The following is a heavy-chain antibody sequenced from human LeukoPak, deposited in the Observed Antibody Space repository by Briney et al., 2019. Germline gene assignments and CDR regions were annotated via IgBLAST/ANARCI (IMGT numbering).Heavy chain of an antibody. CDR3: ARDRRDYFYYGIDV. CDR2: ISRSSNTI. CDR1: GFTFSDYS. Sequence: HSGGSLRLSCAASGFTFSDYSMNWVRQAPGKGLEWVSYISRSSNTIYYEDSVRGRFTISRANAKNSLYLQMNSLRAEDTAVYYCARDRRDYFYYGIDVWGQGTTVTVS. V-gene: IGHV3-48*04. J-gene: IGHJ6*02.